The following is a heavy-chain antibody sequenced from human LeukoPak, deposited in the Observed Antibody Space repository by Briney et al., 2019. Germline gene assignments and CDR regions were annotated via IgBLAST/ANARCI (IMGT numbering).Heavy chain of an antibody. Sequence: SETLSLTCPVSDDSISDYYRGWIRQPPGKGLEWIGYFHNSGTSTYNPSLKSRVTISADTSKNQFSLKLNSLTTADTAVYYCTRGAGWLIDYWGQGSLVTVSS. CDR2: FHNSGTS. CDR1: DDSISDYY. D-gene: IGHD3-16*01. V-gene: IGHV4-59*01. J-gene: IGHJ4*02. CDR3: TRGAGWLIDY.